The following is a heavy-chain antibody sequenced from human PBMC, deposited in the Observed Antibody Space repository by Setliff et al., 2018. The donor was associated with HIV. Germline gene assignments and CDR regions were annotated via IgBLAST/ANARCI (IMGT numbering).Heavy chain of an antibody. D-gene: IGHD2-2*02. CDR3: ARYTSKVDWFDP. J-gene: IGHJ5*02. Sequence: PSETLSLTCTVSGVSITNDDYYWGWIRQPPGKGLEWIAIIHYNGRTYYDPSLKSRVTIFVDTSKTQFYLKLRSVTASDTAVYYCARYTSKVDWFDPWGLGTLVTVSS. CDR1: GVSITNDDYY. V-gene: IGHV4-39*01. CDR2: IHYNGRT.